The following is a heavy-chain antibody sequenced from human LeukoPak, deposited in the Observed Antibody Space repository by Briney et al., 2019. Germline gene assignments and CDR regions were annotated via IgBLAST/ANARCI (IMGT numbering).Heavy chain of an antibody. J-gene: IGHJ4*02. CDR1: GGSFSGYY. CDR3: ARVHITMVRGVIITYYFDY. D-gene: IGHD3-10*01. V-gene: IGHV4-34*01. CDR2: INHSGST. Sequence: SETLSLTCAVYGGSFSGYYWSWIRQPPGKGLEWIGEINHSGSTNYNPSLQSRVTISVDTSKNQFSLKLNSVTAADTAVYYCARVHITMVRGVIITYYFDYWGQGTLVTVSS.